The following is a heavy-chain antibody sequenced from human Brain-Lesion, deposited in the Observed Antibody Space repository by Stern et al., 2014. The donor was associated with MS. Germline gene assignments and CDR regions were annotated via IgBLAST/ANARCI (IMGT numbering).Heavy chain of an antibody. V-gene: IGHV4-30-2*01. J-gene: IGHJ3*01. Sequence: QLQLQESGSGLVKPSQTLSLTCAVSDDSLNSVVYSWSWIRQPPGKGLEWIGSIYYSGSSYFSPSPKSRVTITVDRSKNQFSLKLSSVTAADTAVYYCARGDHRNSYDSSGYYYFVFDVWGQGTMVTVSS. CDR1: DDSLNSVVYS. CDR3: ARGDHRNSYDSSGYYYFVFDV. D-gene: IGHD3-22*01. CDR2: IYYSGSS.